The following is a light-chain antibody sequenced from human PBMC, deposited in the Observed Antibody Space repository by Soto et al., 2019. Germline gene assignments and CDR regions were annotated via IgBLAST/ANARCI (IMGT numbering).Light chain of an antibody. Sequence: DIQMTQSPSTLSASLGDRVTITCRASQSIGTWLAWYQQKPGKAPKLLIYDASSLESGVPSRFSGSGSGTEFTLTISSLKNEDFATYYCQHYNSYSEAFGQGTKVDIK. CDR2: DAS. CDR3: QHYNSYSEA. V-gene: IGKV1-5*01. J-gene: IGKJ1*01. CDR1: QSIGTW.